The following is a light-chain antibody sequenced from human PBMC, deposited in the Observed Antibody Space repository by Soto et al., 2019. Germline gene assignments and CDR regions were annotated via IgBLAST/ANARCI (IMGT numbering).Light chain of an antibody. V-gene: IGKV3-11*01. J-gene: IGKJ5*01. CDR3: QQRSNWPPIT. Sequence: EVVLTQSPATLSLSPGDRASLSCKASQSVHNFLAWYQQRPGQAPRLLIYGPSNRAAGIPDRLSGSASGTDFALTHTSREPEDFAVYYCQQRSNWPPITFGQGTRLDIK. CDR1: QSVHNF. CDR2: GPS.